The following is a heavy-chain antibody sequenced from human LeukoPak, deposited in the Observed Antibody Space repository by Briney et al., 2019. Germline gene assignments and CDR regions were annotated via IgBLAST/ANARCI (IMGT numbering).Heavy chain of an antibody. CDR2: ISGSGGST. CDR3: AKGEYYYDSSGYYYGFDY. D-gene: IGHD3-22*01. J-gene: IGHJ4*02. CDR1: GFTFSSYA. Sequence: PGGSLRLSCAASGFTFSSYAMSWVRQAPGEGLEWVSAISGSGGSTYYADSVKGRFTISRDNSKNTLYLQMNSLRAEDTAVYYCAKGEYYYDSSGYYYGFDYWGQGTLVTVSS. V-gene: IGHV3-23*01.